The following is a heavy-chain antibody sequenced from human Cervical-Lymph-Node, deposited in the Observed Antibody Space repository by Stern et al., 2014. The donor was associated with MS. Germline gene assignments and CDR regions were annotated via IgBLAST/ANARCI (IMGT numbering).Heavy chain of an antibody. Sequence: QLQLQESGPGLVKPSETLSLTCAVSGDSISSYTHYWAWIRQPPGKGLEWIGSVYASGATSYNPPLKSRATISVAPPKNHSALGHISGTAADTAVYYCAKHACTGAACPFDLWGQGTLVTVSS. CDR1: GDSISSYTHY. J-gene: IGHJ4*02. V-gene: IGHV4-39*01. D-gene: IGHD2-8*02. CDR2: VYASGAT. CDR3: AKHACTGAACPFDL.